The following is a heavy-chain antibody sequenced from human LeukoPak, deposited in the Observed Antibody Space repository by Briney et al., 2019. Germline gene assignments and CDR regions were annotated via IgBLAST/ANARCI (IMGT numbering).Heavy chain of an antibody. D-gene: IGHD4-11*01. Sequence: GGSLRLSCAASGFTVSSNYMSWVRQAPGKGLEWVSVIYSGGSTYYADSVKGRFTISRDNSKNTMYLQMNSLRVDDTAVYYCARIMSLTRSYWYGLDVWGQGTTVTVSS. CDR3: ARIMSLTRSYWYGLDV. CDR1: GFTVSSNY. J-gene: IGHJ6*02. V-gene: IGHV3-53*01. CDR2: IYSGGST.